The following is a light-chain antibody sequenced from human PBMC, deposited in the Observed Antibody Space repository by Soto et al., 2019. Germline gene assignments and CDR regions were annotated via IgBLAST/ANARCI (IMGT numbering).Light chain of an antibody. CDR2: DNN. J-gene: IGLJ6*01. CDR3: GTWDSSLSAGV. V-gene: IGLV1-51*01. Sequence: QLVLTQPPSVSAAPGQKVTISCSGSSSNIGNNYVSWYQQLPGTAPKLLIYDNNKRPSGIPDRFSGSKSGTSATLGITGLQTGDEADYYCGTWDSSLSAGVFGSGTQLTVL. CDR1: SSNIGNNY.